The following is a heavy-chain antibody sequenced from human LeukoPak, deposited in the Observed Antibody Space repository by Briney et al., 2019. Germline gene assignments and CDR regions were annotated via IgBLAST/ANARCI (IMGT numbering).Heavy chain of an antibody. D-gene: IGHD3-3*01. Sequence: GGSLRLSCAASGFTFSSYGMHWVRQAPGKGLEWVAVISYDGSNKYYADSVKGRFTISRDNAKNSLYLQMNSLRAEDTAVYYCARSIYDFWSGYYGAFDIWGQGTMVTVSS. CDR2: ISYDGSNK. V-gene: IGHV3-30*03. CDR1: GFTFSSYG. CDR3: ARSIYDFWSGYYGAFDI. J-gene: IGHJ3*02.